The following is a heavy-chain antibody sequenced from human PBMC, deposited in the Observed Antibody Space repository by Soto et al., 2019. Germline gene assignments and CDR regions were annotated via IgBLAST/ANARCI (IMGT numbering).Heavy chain of an antibody. Sequence: PGGSLRLSCAASGFTFSNAWMSWVRQAPGKGLEWVGRIKSKTDGGTTDYAAPVKGRFTISRDDSKNTLYLQMNSLKTEDTAVYYCTTDIALRFLEWSADAFDIWGRGTMVTVSS. CDR3: TTDIALRFLEWSADAFDI. J-gene: IGHJ3*02. V-gene: IGHV3-15*01. CDR2: IKSKTDGGTT. D-gene: IGHD3-3*01. CDR1: GFTFSNAW.